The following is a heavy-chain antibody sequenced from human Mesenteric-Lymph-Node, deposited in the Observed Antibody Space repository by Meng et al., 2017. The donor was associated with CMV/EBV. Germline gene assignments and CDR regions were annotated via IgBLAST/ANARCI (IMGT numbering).Heavy chain of an antibody. V-gene: IGHV3-66*01. J-gene: IGHJ4*02. Sequence: EVHLVVSGGGVVQPGGSLRLSCAASGVNVRDKYMSWVRQAPGKGLEWVCIIYRGDNTYYIDSVKDRFTVSRDNSKNTMYLQMNSLRVEDTAVYYCTGDSVSNPNLDYWGQGTLVTVSS. D-gene: IGHD3-10*01. CDR2: IYRGDNT. CDR1: GVNVRDKY. CDR3: TGDSVSNPNLDY.